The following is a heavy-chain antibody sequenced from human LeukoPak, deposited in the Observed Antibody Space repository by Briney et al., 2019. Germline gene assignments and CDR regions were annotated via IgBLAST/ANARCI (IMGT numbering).Heavy chain of an antibody. D-gene: IGHD3-16*01. Sequence: GGSLRLSCAASGFTFSSYGMHWVRQAPGKGLEWVAVISYDGSNKYYADSVKGRFTISRDNSKNTLYLQMNSLRAEDTAVYYCARHYGEFDYWGQGTLVTVSS. CDR1: GFTFSSYG. CDR3: ARHYGEFDY. J-gene: IGHJ4*02. CDR2: ISYDGSNK. V-gene: IGHV3-30*03.